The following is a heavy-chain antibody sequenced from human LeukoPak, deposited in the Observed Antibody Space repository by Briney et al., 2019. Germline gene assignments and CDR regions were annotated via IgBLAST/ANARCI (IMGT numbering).Heavy chain of an antibody. CDR1: GFTFSSYA. J-gene: IGHJ4*02. V-gene: IGHV3-23*01. Sequence: GGSLRLSCAASGFTFSSYAMSWVRQAPGKGLEWVSAISGSGGSTDYADSVKGRFTISRDNSKNTLYLQMNSLRAEDTAVYYCAREWGYDGSGLPGYWGQGTLVTVPS. D-gene: IGHD3-22*01. CDR3: AREWGYDGSGLPGY. CDR2: ISGSGGST.